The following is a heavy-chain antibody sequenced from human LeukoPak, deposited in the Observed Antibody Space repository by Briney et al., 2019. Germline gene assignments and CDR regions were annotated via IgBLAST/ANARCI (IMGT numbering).Heavy chain of an antibody. D-gene: IGHD3-22*01. J-gene: IGHJ3*02. CDR1: EFTFSNYG. V-gene: IGHV3-30*02. Sequence: GGSLRLSCAASEFTFSNYGMHWVRQAPGKGLEWVAFIRYDGSDEYYADSVKGRFTISRDNAKNSLYLQMNSLRAEDTAVYYCARDRAPAEVVITELNAFDIWGQGTMVTVSS. CDR3: ARDRAPAEVVITELNAFDI. CDR2: IRYDGSDE.